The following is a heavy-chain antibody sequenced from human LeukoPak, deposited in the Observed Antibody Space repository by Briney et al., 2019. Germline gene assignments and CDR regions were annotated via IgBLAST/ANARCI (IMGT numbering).Heavy chain of an antibody. CDR3: VSEYGSSVTTGDY. CDR2: INPSGGST. D-gene: IGHD4-17*01. CDR1: GYTFTSYY. V-gene: IGHV1-46*01. J-gene: IGHJ4*02. Sequence: ASVKVSCKASGYTFTSYYMHWVRQAPVQGLEWMGIINPSGGSTSYAQKFQGRVTMTRDTSTSTVYMELSSLRSEDTAVYYCVSEYGSSVTTGDYWGQGTLVTVSS.